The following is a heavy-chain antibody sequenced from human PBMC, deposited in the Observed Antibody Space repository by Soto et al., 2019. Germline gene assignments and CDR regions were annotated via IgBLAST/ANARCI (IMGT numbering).Heavy chain of an antibody. J-gene: IGHJ5*02. CDR1: GFTFSSYA. D-gene: IGHD4-17*01. V-gene: IGHV3-23*01. Sequence: EVQLLESGGGLVQPGGSLRLSFAASGFTFSSYAMSWVRQAPGKGLEWVSAISGSGGSTYYADSVKGRFTSSRDNSKNTLYLQMNTLRAEDTAVYYCAKSPGDYGDKRAWFDPWGQGTLVTVSS. CDR2: ISGSGGST. CDR3: AKSPGDYGDKRAWFDP.